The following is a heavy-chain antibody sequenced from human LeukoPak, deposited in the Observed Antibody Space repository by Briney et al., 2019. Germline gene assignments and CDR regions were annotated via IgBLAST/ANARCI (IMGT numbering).Heavy chain of an antibody. V-gene: IGHV3-74*01. CDR1: GFTFSSSW. J-gene: IGHJ2*01. Sequence: GGSLLLSCAASGFTFSSSWMHWVRPGPGKGLVWVARMNADGRTINYADSVKGRFTISRDNAKNTLYLQMNSLRTEDAAVYYCARAGNYYFDLWGRGTQVTVSS. CDR3: ARAGNYYFDL. CDR2: MNADGRTI. D-gene: IGHD1-7*01.